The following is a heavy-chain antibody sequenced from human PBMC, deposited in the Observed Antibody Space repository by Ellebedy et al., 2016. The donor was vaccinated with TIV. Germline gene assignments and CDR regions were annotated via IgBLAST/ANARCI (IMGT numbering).Heavy chain of an antibody. CDR1: GGTFSSYA. V-gene: IGHV1-69*04. D-gene: IGHD4-17*01. CDR3: AADYGDYIIED. CDR2: IIPIVGIA. Sequence: AASVKVSCKASGGTFSSYAISWVRQAPGQGLEWMGRIIPIVGIANYAQKFQGRVTITADKSTSTAYMELSSLRSEDTAVYYCAADYGDYIIEDWGQGTLITVSS. J-gene: IGHJ4*02.